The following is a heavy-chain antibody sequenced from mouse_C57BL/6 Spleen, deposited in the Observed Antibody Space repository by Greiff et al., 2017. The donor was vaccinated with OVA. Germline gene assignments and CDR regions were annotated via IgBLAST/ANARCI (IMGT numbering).Heavy chain of an antibody. CDR2: IYPGDGDT. J-gene: IGHJ3*01. Sequence: VQLQQSGPELVKPGASVKISCKASGYAFSSSWMNWGKQRPGKGLEWIGRIYPGDGDTNYNGKFKGKATLTADKSSSTAYMQLSSLTSEDSAVYFGARAKGYDYDGFAYWGQGTLVTVSA. CDR3: ARAKGYDYDGFAY. V-gene: IGHV1-82*01. CDR1: GYAFSSSW. D-gene: IGHD2-4*01.